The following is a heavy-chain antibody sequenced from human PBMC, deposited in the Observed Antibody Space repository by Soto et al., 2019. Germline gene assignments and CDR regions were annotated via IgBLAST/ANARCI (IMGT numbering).Heavy chain of an antibody. CDR3: AREPGKGFIFYYYYGMDV. CDR1: GFTFSSYS. D-gene: IGHD1-1*01. V-gene: IGHV3-21*01. J-gene: IGHJ6*02. CDR2: ISSSSSYI. Sequence: GGSLSLSRAASGFTFSSYSMNWVRQAPGKGLEWVSSISSSSSYIYYADSVKGRFTISRENAKNSLYLHMNSLRAEDTAVYYCAREPGKGFIFYYYYGMDVWGQGTTVTVSS.